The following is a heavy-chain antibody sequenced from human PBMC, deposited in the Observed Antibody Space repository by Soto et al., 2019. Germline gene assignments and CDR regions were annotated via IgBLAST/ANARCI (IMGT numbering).Heavy chain of an antibody. J-gene: IGHJ4*02. CDR1: GFTFSNYA. Sequence: EVQLLESGGGLVQPGGSLRLSCAASGFTFSNYAMSWVRQTPGKGLEWVSTISGGGGNKYYPDSVKGRFTISRDNSKDTVYLQMNSLRAEDTAIYYCAKERLGRGADYWGQGALVTVTS. V-gene: IGHV3-23*01. CDR3: AKERLGRGADY. CDR2: ISGGGGNK.